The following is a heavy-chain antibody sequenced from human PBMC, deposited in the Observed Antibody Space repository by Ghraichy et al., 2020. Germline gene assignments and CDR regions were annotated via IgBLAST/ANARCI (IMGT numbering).Heavy chain of an antibody. V-gene: IGHV1-18*01. Sequence: ASVKVSCKASGYTFSSYGISWVRQAPGQGLEWMGWISAYNGNTKYSRKLQGRVTMTTDTSTSTAYVELRSLRSDDTAVYYCARDFGGPYSRTWYSFDYWGQGTLVTVSS. J-gene: IGHJ4*02. CDR1: GYTFSSYG. CDR3: ARDFGGPYSRTWYSFDY. CDR2: ISAYNGNT. D-gene: IGHD6-13*01.